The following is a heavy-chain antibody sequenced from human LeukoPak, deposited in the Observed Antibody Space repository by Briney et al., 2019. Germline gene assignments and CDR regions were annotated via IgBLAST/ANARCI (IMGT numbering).Heavy chain of an antibody. Sequence: PSVKVSCKASGYTFTTYDINWVRQAAGQGFEWIGWMNPKSGDAGYADKFQGRVAITRDTSINTAYLELSALTSDDTAVYYCARGPFGNCGGGPCHFRDIDNWYDPWGQGTLVTVSS. CDR3: ARGPFGNCGGGPCHFRDIDNWYDP. J-gene: IGHJ5*02. CDR2: MNPKSGDA. D-gene: IGHD2-21*01. CDR1: GYTFTTYD. V-gene: IGHV1-8*03.